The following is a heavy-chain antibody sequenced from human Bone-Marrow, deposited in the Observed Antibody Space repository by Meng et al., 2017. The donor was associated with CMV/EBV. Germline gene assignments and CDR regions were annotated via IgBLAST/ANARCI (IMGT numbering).Heavy chain of an antibody. J-gene: IGHJ4*02. D-gene: IGHD6-13*01. V-gene: IGHV3-43*01. CDR2: ISWDGGST. CDR1: GFTFDDYT. Sequence: GGSLRLSFAASGFTFDDYTMHWVRQAPGKGLEWVSLISWDGGSTYYADSVKGRFTISRDNSKNSLYLQMNSLRTEDTALYYCAVNIAANEGSYYFDYWGQGTLVTVSS. CDR3: AVNIAANEGSYYFDY.